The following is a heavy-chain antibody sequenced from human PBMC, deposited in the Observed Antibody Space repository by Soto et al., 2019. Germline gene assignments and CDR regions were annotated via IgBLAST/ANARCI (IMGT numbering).Heavy chain of an antibody. Sequence: QVQLVESGGGVVQPGRSLRLSCAASGFTFSSYGMHWVRQAPGKGLEWVAVIWYDGSNKYYADSVKGRFTISRDNSKNTLYLQMNSLRAEDTAVYYCAREGYSSGWEQYYYYYYGMDVWGQGTTVTVSS. V-gene: IGHV3-33*01. CDR3: AREGYSSGWEQYYYYYYGMDV. CDR1: GFTFSSYG. J-gene: IGHJ6*02. CDR2: IWYDGSNK. D-gene: IGHD6-19*01.